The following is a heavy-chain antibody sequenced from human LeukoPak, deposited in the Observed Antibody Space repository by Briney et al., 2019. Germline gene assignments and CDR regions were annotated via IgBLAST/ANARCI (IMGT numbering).Heavy chain of an antibody. J-gene: IGHJ4*02. CDR3: ARDRGVRQQLVYGY. V-gene: IGHV4-4*07. CDR1: GGSIVSHY. Sequence: SETLSLTCTVSGGSIVSHYWNWIRQPAGRGLEWIGRFYASGTTNTSPSLKSRVTMSVDTSKNQFSLKLSSVTAADTAVYYCARDRGVRQQLVYGYWGQGTLVTVSS. D-gene: IGHD6-13*01. CDR2: FYASGTT.